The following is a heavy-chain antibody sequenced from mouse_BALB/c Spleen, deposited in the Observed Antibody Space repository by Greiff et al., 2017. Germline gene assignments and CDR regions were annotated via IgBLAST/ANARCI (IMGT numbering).Heavy chain of an antibody. CDR2: IYWDDDK. D-gene: IGHD4-1*01. V-gene: IGHV8-12*01. CDR3: ARTNWDGFAY. Sequence: QVQLKESGPGILQPSQTLSLTCSFSGFSLSTSGMGVSWIRQPSGKGLEWLAHIYWDDDKRYNPSLKSRLTISKDTSSNQVFLKITSVDTADTATYYCARTNWDGFAYWGQGTLVTVSA. CDR1: GFSLSTSGMG. J-gene: IGHJ3*01.